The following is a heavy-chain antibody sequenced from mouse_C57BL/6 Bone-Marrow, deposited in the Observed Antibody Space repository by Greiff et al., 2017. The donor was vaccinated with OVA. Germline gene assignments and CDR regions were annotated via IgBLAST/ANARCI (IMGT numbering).Heavy chain of an antibody. CDR3: ARSRGY. J-gene: IGHJ2*01. CDR1: GYTFTDYY. Sequence: VKLQESGAELVRPGASVKLSCKASGYTFTDYYINWVKQRPGQGLEWIARIYPGSGNTNYNEKFKGKATLTAEKSSSTAYMQLSSLTSEDSAVYFCARSRGYWGQGTTLTVSS. V-gene: IGHV1-76*01. CDR2: IYPGSGNT.